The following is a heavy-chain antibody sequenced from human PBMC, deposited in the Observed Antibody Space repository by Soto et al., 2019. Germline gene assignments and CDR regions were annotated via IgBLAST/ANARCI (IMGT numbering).Heavy chain of an antibody. Sequence: ITLKESCPTPVKPTQNPKLTCTLSGVSLSHTRMAVGRIRQPPGKAPEWLALIYWDDDKRYSPFLKSRLNLTKDTSKNQVVLTMSNMDPVDTARYYCAHIVVAGLGYYFDYWGQGTLVTVSS. V-gene: IGHV2-5*02. D-gene: IGHD6-19*01. J-gene: IGHJ4*02. CDR2: IYWDDDK. CDR1: GVSLSHTRMA. CDR3: AHIVVAGLGYYFDY.